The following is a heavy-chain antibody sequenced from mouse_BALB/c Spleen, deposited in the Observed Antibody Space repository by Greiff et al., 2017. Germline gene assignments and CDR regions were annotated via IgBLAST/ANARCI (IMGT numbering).Heavy chain of an antibody. CDR2: INPSTGYT. CDR3: ARRGLTTVVANYAMDY. D-gene: IGHD1-1*01. J-gene: IGHJ4*01. V-gene: IGHV1-7*01. Sequence: VKLQESGAELAKPGASVKMSCKASGYTFTSYWMHWVKQRPGQGLEWIGYINPSTGYTEYNQKFKDKATLTADKSSSTAYMQLSSLTSEDSAVYYCARRGLTTVVANYAMDYWGQGTSVTVSS. CDR1: GYTFTSYW.